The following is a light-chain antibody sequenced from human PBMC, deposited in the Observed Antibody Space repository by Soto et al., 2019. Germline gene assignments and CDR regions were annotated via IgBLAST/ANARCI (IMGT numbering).Light chain of an antibody. V-gene: IGKV4-1*01. CDR1: QSLFYASNSKNY. Sequence: DIVMTQSPDSLTLSLGERATITCKSSQSLFYASNSKNYLAWYQHKPGQPPKLLIYWASTRESGVPDRFSASGSVTDFTLTISSLQAEDVAVYYCQQYYSHAPLTFGGGTKVEIK. J-gene: IGKJ4*01. CDR3: QQYYSHAPLT. CDR2: WAS.